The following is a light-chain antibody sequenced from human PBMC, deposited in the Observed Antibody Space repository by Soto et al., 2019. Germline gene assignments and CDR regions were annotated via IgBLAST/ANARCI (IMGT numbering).Light chain of an antibody. J-gene: IGKJ4*01. Sequence: EIVLALSPAALSVSPGERATLSCRASQSVSSNLAWYQQKPGQAPRLLIYGASTRATGIPARFSGSGSGTEFTLTISSLQSEDFAVYYCQQYNNWPPLTFGGGTKVDI. V-gene: IGKV3-15*01. CDR2: GAS. CDR3: QQYNNWPPLT. CDR1: QSVSSN.